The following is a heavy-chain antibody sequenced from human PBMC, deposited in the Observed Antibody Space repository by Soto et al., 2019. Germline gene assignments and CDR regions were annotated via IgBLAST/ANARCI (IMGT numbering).Heavy chain of an antibody. Sequence: SLRLSCTASGFTFGDYAMNWVRQAPGKGLEWVGFIRGKPNGGATDYAASLKGRFTISRDDSRSVAYLQMNSLKASDTAMYYCARIPGAWGDYYYGMDVWGQGTTVTVSS. CDR1: GFTFGDYA. CDR3: ARIPGAWGDYYYGMDV. J-gene: IGHJ6*02. D-gene: IGHD2-21*01. CDR2: IRGKPNGGAT. V-gene: IGHV3-49*04.